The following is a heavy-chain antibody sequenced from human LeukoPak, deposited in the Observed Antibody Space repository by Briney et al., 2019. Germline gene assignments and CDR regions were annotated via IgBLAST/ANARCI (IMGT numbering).Heavy chain of an antibody. D-gene: IGHD5-24*01. CDR2: ISGGGGST. CDR1: RFSFSSYA. J-gene: IGHJ4*02. CDR3: AREFGHNRWYFDY. V-gene: IGHV3-23*01. Sequence: PGGSLRLSCAASRFSFSSYAMTWVRQAPGKGLEWVSAISGGGGSTYYADSVKGRFTISRDNSLNTLHLQMNSLKTEDTAVYYCAREFGHNRWYFDYWGQGALVTVSS.